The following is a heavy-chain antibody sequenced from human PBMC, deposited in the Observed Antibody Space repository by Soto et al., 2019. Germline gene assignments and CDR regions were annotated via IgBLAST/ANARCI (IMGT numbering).Heavy chain of an antibody. V-gene: IGHV1-46*01. CDR1: RYTFTSYY. D-gene: IGHD1-26*01. Sequence: ASVKVSCKAPRYTFTSYYINWVREARGQGLEWMGVINPHGGSTAYAQKFKGRVTLTRDTSASTVYMEVSSLTSEDTAMYYCARSSGGNFGIIIEGNNWFAPWGKGTLVTLSS. J-gene: IGHJ5*02. CDR2: INPHGGST. CDR3: ARSSGGNFGIIIEGNNWFAP.